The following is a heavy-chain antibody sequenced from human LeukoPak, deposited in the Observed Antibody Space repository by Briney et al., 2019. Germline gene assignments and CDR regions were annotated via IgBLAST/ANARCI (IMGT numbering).Heavy chain of an antibody. CDR2: IYAGGYT. CDR3: ARNGPGGYYSDF. CDR1: GFTVSNNY. J-gene: IGHJ4*02. D-gene: IGHD2-8*02. V-gene: IGHV3-66*01. Sequence: GGSLRLSCAASGFTVSNNYMSWVRQAPGKGLEWVSIIYAGGYTYYADSVKDRFTISKDNSKNTLYLQMDSLTAEDTAVYYCARNGPGGYYSDFWGQGTLVTVSS.